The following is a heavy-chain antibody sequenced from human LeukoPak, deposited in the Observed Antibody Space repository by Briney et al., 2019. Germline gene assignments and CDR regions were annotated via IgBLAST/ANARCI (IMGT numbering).Heavy chain of an antibody. CDR3: ARDRDFPRDQLDY. J-gene: IGHJ4*02. CDR1: GFTFSSYS. CDR2: ISGTGDAT. V-gene: IGHV3-23*01. D-gene: IGHD2-21*02. Sequence: GGSLRLSCAASGFTFSSYSMHWVRQAPGKGLEWVSAISGTGDATWYPDSVKGRFTISRDKSKNTLYLQMNSLRAEDTALYYCARDRDFPRDQLDYWGQGTLVTVSS.